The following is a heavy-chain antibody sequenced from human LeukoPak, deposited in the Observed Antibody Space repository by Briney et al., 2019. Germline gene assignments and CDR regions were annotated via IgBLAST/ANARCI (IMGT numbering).Heavy chain of an antibody. D-gene: IGHD6-13*01. CDR2: ISGTGGRT. Sequence: GGSLRPSCAASGFSFSSYAMGWVRQAPGKGLEWVSSISGTGGRTYYADSVKGRFTISRDNSRNTLSLQMNSLRVEDTAVYFCAKGPYSDSSEWFQYWGQGTLVTVSS. CDR3: AKGPYSDSSEWFQY. V-gene: IGHV3-23*01. J-gene: IGHJ1*01. CDR1: GFSFSSYA.